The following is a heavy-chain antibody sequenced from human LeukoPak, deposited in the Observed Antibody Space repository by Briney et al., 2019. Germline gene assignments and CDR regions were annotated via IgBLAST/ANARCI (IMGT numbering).Heavy chain of an antibody. CDR1: GGSISSYY. V-gene: IGHV4-59*08. J-gene: IGHJ5*02. CDR2: FYYSGIT. D-gene: IGHD3-9*01. CDR3: ARLPTGFPNWFDP. Sequence: SETLSLTCTVSGGSISSYYWSWIRQPPGKGLEWIGYFYYSGITNYNPSLKSRVTISVDTSKNQFSLKLSSVTAADTDVYYCARLPTGFPNWFDPWGQGTLVTVSS.